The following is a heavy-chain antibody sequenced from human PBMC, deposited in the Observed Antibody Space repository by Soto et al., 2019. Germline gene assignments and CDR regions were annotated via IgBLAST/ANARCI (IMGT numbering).Heavy chain of an antibody. CDR1: GFTFHDYA. D-gene: IGHD2-2*02. Sequence: EVQLVESGGVVVQPGGSLRLSCAASGFTFHDYAMHWVRQAPGKGLEWVSLISWDGSRSYYADSVKGRFIISRDNSKKSLSLLMSSLTTEDSALYYCAKDVCSGGTTSCYTRLDSWGQGTQVTVSS. V-gene: IGHV3-43D*04. CDR3: AKDVCSGGTTSCYTRLDS. CDR2: ISWDGSRS. J-gene: IGHJ4*02.